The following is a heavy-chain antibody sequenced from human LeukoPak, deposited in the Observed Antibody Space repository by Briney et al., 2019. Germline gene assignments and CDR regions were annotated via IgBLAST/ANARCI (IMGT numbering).Heavy chain of an antibody. J-gene: IGHJ4*02. CDR2: INHSGST. V-gene: IGHV4-34*01. CDR1: GGSFSGYY. CDR3: ARGGRQWLADY. D-gene: IGHD6-19*01. Sequence: SETLSLTCAVYGGSFSGYYWSWIRQPPGKGLEWIGEINHSGSTNYNPSLKSRVTISVDTSKNQFSLKLSSVTAADTAVYYCARGGRQWLADYWGQGTLVTVSS.